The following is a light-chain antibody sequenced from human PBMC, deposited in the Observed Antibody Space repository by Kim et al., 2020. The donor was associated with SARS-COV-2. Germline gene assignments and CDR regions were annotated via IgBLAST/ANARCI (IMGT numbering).Light chain of an antibody. V-gene: IGLV1-47*01. CDR3: ASWDDSLSGQV. J-gene: IGLJ3*02. CDR2: GNH. Sequence: GHRVTTSFSGSSSNIRNNFVYWYQKIPGAAPKLLIYGNHQRPSGVPDRFSGSKSGTSASLAISGLRSEDEADYYCASWDDSLSGQVFGEGTQLTVL. CDR1: SSNIRNNF.